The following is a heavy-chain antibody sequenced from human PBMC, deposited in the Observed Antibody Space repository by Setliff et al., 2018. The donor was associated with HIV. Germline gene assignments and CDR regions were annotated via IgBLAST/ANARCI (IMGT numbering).Heavy chain of an antibody. J-gene: IGHJ3*02. V-gene: IGHV3-7*04. Sequence: GGSLRLSCAASGFTFTSYWMTWVRQVPGKGLEWVADIKQDGSKAYYMDSVKGRFTISRDNPKNSLYLQMTSLRAEDTAVYYCARDDSNGNTDAFDIWGQGTTVTVSS. D-gene: IGHD5-18*01. CDR3: ARDDSNGNTDAFDI. CDR2: IKQDGSKA. CDR1: GFTFTSYW.